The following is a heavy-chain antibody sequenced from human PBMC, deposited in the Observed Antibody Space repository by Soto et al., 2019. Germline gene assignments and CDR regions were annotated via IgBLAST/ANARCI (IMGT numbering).Heavy chain of an antibody. CDR2: IIPILGIA. CDR3: ARDLAGGGSYYWWYFDL. V-gene: IGHV1-69*04. J-gene: IGHJ2*01. Sequence: SVKVSCKSSGGTFSSYTISWVRQAPGQGLEWMGRIIPILGIADYAQKFQGRVTITADKSTSTAYLDLSSLSFEDTAVYYCARDLAGGGSYYWWYFDLWGRGTLVTVSS. D-gene: IGHD3-10*01. CDR1: GGTFSSYT.